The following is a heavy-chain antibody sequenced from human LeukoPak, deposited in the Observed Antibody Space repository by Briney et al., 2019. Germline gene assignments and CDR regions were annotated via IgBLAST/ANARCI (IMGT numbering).Heavy chain of an antibody. CDR2: INHSGST. J-gene: IGHJ4*02. Sequence: SETLSLTCAVYGGSFSGYYWSWIRQPPGKGLEWIGEINHSGSTNYNPSLKSRVTISVDTSKNQFSLKLSSVTAADTAVYYCARRDIVVVVAARIFDYWGRGTLVTVSS. D-gene: IGHD2-15*01. CDR1: GGSFSGYY. V-gene: IGHV4-34*01. CDR3: ARRDIVVVVAARIFDY.